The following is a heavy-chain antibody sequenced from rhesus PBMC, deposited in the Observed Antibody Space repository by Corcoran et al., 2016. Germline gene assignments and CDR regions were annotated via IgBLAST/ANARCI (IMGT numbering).Heavy chain of an antibody. V-gene: IGHV5-20*02. Sequence: EVQLVQSGAEVKRPGESLKISCKTSGYRLNNYWISWVRQMSGKGLGWMGAIDPSNSDARSSPSFQGQVTISADKSITTAYLQWSSLKASDTATYYCARGRTLGFDYWGQGVLVTVSS. CDR2: IDPSNSDA. J-gene: IGHJ4*01. D-gene: IGHD2-39*01. CDR1: GYRLNNYW. CDR3: ARGRTLGFDY.